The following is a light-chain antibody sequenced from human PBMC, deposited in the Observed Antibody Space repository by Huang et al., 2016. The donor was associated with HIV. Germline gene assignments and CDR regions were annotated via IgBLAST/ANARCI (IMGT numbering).Light chain of an antibody. V-gene: IGKV3-11*01. J-gene: IGKJ4*01. Sequence: PGGTGTISCKASQSVGSYAAWYQQRPGQSPRLLLYDTSNRAAGIPTRFSGSGSGTDFTLTISGLESGDLGVFYCQQRSTWPLTFGGGTKVA. CDR1: QSVGSY. CDR2: DTS. CDR3: QQRSTWPLT.